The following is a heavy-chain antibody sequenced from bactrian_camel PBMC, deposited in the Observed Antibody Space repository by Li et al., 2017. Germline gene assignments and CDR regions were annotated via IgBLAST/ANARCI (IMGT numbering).Heavy chain of an antibody. CDR2: INSRGGSA. J-gene: IGHJ4*01. Sequence: VQLVESGGGLVQAGGSLRLSCTASGYTFSSYAMSWVRQAPGKGLEWVSAINSRGGSAYYADSVKGRLTVSRDNANSTLYLQINSLKTEDTAVYYCAADRRPATTPQAPRLDDRHNYWGQGTQVTVS. CDR3: AADRRPATTPQAPRLDDRHNY. V-gene: IGHV3S31*01. D-gene: IGHD3*01. CDR1: GYTFSSYA.